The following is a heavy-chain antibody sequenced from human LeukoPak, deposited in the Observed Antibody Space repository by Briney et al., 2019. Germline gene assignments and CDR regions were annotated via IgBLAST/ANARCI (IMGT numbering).Heavy chain of an antibody. V-gene: IGHV3-30*02. CDR1: GFTFSYYA. CDR3: AKDRKLRGVNTLDY. Sequence: GGSLRLSCAASGFTFSYYAMHWVRQAPGKRLEWVAFIRYDGTNIYYAGSVKGRFTISRDNSKNTLYLQMNSLRAEDTAVYYCAKDRKLRGVNTLDYWGQGTLVTVSS. D-gene: IGHD3-10*01. CDR2: IRYDGTNI. J-gene: IGHJ4*02.